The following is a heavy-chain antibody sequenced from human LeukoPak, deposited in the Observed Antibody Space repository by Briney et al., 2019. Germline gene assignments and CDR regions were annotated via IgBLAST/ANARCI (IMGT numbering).Heavy chain of an antibody. J-gene: IGHJ5*02. D-gene: IGHD3-10*01. CDR3: ARVAYYYGSGTPGWFDP. Sequence: GGSLRLFCAASGFTVRSNYMSWVRQAPGKGLEWVSVIYSGGSTYYAGSVKGRLTISRDNSKNTPYLQMNSLRAEDTAVYYCARVAYYYGSGTPGWFDPWGQGTLVTVSS. V-gene: IGHV3-66*01. CDR2: IYSGGST. CDR1: GFTVRSNY.